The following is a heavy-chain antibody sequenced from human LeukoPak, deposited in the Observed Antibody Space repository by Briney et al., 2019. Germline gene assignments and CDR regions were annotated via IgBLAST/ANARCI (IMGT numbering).Heavy chain of an antibody. D-gene: IGHD3-22*01. CDR2: INHSGST. V-gene: IGHV4-34*01. CDR1: GGSFSGYY. J-gene: IGHJ3*02. Sequence: SETLSLTCAVYGGSFSGYYWSWIRQPPGKGLEWIGEINHSGSTNYNPSPKSRVTISVDTSKNQFSLKLSSVTAADTAVYYCARTPRAGVVVIDAFDIWGQGTMVTVSS. CDR3: ARTPRAGVVVIDAFDI.